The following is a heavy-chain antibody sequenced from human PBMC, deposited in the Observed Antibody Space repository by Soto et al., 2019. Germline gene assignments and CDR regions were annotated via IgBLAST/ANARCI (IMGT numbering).Heavy chain of an antibody. CDR1: GFTFDDYA. Sequence: GGSLRLSCAASGFTFDDYAMHWVRQAPGKGLEWVSLISWDGGSTYYVDSVKGRFTISRDNSKNSLYLQMNSLRAEDTALYYCAKDGGSGPYYYGMDVWGQGTTVTVSS. CDR2: ISWDGGST. D-gene: IGHD3-10*01. V-gene: IGHV3-43D*03. CDR3: AKDGGSGPYYYGMDV. J-gene: IGHJ6*02.